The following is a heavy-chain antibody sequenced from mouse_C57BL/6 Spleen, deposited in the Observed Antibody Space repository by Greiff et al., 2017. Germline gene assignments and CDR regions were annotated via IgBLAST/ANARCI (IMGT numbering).Heavy chain of an antibody. D-gene: IGHD1-1*01. CDR2: IYPGSGST. J-gene: IGHJ1*03. CDR3: ARSDYGSSYWYFDV. CDR1: GYTFTSYW. V-gene: IGHV1-55*01. Sequence: QVQLQQPGAELVKPGASVKMSCKASGYTFTSYWITWVKQRPGQGLEWIGDIYPGSGSTNYNEKFKSKATLTVDTSSSTAYMQLSSLTSDDSAVDYCARSDYGSSYWYFDVWGTGTTVTVSS.